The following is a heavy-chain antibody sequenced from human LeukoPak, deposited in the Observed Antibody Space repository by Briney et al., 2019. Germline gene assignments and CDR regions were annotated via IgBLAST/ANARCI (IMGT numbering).Heavy chain of an antibody. Sequence: SETLSLTCTVSGGSISSSSYYWVWIRQPPGKGLEWIGSIYYSGSTNYNPSLKSRVTIAVDTSKNQFSLKLTSVTAADTAVYYCARVAGITIFGVVTPRFDYWGPGSLDPVSS. D-gene: IGHD3-3*01. CDR1: GGSISSSSYY. CDR2: IYYSGST. V-gene: IGHV4-39*07. J-gene: IGHJ4*02. CDR3: ARVAGITIFGVVTPRFDY.